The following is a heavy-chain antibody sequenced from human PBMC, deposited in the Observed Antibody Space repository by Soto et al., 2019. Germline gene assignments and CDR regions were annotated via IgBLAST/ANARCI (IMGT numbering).Heavy chain of an antibody. D-gene: IGHD3-3*01. V-gene: IGHV3-30-3*01. J-gene: IGHJ4*02. Sequence: ESGGGVVQPGRSLRLSCAASGFTFSSYAMHWVRQAPGKGLEWVAVISYDGSNKYYADSVKGRFTISRDNSKNTLYLQMISLRAEDTAVYYCARHKRDLRFLEWSYYFDYWGQGTLVTVSS. CDR3: ARHKRDLRFLEWSYYFDY. CDR1: GFTFSSYA. CDR2: ISYDGSNK.